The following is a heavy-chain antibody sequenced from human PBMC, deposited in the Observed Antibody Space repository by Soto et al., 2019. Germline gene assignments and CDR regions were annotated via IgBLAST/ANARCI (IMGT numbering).Heavy chain of an antibody. J-gene: IGHJ6*02. CDR1: GFTFSSYA. D-gene: IGHD3-10*01. CDR2: ISGSGGST. CDR3: AKDLITMVRGVGVGYYYYYYGMDV. V-gene: IGHV3-23*01. Sequence: GGSLRLSCAASGFTFSSYAMSWVRQAPGKGLEWVSAISGSGGSTYYADSVKGRFTISRDNSKNTLYLQMNSLRAEDTAVYYCAKDLITMVRGVGVGYYYYYYGMDVWGQGTTVTVS.